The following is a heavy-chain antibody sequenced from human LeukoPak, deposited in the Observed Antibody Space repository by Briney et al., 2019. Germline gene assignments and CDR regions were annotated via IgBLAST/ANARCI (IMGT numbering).Heavy chain of an antibody. V-gene: IGHV3-30-3*01. CDR3: AKEAPMYVVPAHFDY. CDR1: GFTFSSYA. D-gene: IGHD2-2*01. CDR2: ISYDGSNK. J-gene: IGHJ4*02. Sequence: GGSLRLSCAASGFTFSSYAMHWVRQAPGKGLEWVAVISYDGSNKYYADSVKGRFTISRDNSKNTLYLQMNSLRAEDTAVYYCAKEAPMYVVPAHFDYWGQGTLVTVSS.